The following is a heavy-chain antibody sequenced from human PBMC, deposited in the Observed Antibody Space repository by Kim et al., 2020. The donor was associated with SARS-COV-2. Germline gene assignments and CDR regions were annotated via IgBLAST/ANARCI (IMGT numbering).Heavy chain of an antibody. Sequence: KPDGSEKRYVDSVKGRFTISRDNAKNTLYLQMSSLRAEDTAVYYCLRSSDYWGQGIPVTVSS. CDR3: LRSSDY. J-gene: IGHJ4*02. V-gene: IGHV3-7*01. CDR2: KPDGSEK. D-gene: IGHD6-6*01.